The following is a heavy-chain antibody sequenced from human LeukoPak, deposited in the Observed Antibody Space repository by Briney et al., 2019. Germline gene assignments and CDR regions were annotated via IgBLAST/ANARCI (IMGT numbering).Heavy chain of an antibody. D-gene: IGHD5-24*01. CDR3: ARDVGKRDGYYYYYYMDV. CDR2: ISGSGDKI. CDR1: GFTFSSYG. V-gene: IGHV3-23*01. Sequence: GGSLRLSCAASGFTFSSYGMSWVRQAPGKGLEWVSVISGSGDKIYYADSYGDSVKGRFTISRDNSKNTLYLQMNSLRAEDTAVYYCARDVGKRDGYYYYYYMDVWGKGTTVTVSS. J-gene: IGHJ6*03.